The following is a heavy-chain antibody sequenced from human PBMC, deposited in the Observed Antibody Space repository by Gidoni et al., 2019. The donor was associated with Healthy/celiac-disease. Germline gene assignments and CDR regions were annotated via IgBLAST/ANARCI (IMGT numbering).Heavy chain of an antibody. Sequence: QVQLQESGPGLVKPSGTLSPTCAVSGGSISSSIWWSWVRQPPGKGLEWIGEIYHSGSTNYNPSRKSRVTISVDKSKNQFTLKLSSVTAADTAVYYCARVGAYYGSGSYFEGSARWFDPWGQGTLVTVSS. CDR2: IYHSGST. V-gene: IGHV4-4*02. J-gene: IGHJ5*02. D-gene: IGHD3-10*01. CDR1: GGSISSSIW. CDR3: ARVGAYYGSGSYFEGSARWFDP.